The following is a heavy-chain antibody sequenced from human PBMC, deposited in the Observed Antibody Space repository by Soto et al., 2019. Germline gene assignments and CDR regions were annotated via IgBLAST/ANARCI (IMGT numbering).Heavy chain of an antibody. CDR2: ISYDGSNK. CDR3: AKGGQSGGDYLWA. Sequence: QVQLVESGGGVVQPGRSLRLSCAASGFTFSSYGMHWVRQAPGKGLEWVAVISYDGSNKYYADSVKGRFTISRDNSKTQLSLKRSSRRAEDTAVYYCAKGGQSGGDYLWAWGQGTLVTVSS. CDR1: GFTFSSYG. V-gene: IGHV3-30*18. D-gene: IGHD1-26*01. J-gene: IGHJ5*02.